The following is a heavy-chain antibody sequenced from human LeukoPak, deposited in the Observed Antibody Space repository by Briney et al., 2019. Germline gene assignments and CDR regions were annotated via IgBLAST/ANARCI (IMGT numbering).Heavy chain of an antibody. D-gene: IGHD6-19*01. V-gene: IGHV3-74*01. Sequence: GGSLRLSCAASGFTFSSYWMHWVRQVPGKGLVWVSRINIDDDNTNYADSVKGRFTISRDNAKNTLYLQMNGLTAEDTAVYYCARGSGIAVAVYFDYWGQGTRVTVSS. CDR2: INIDDDNT. CDR1: GFTFSSYW. J-gene: IGHJ4*02. CDR3: ARGSGIAVAVYFDY.